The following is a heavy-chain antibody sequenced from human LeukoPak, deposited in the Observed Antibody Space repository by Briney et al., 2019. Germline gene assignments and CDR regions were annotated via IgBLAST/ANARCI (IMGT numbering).Heavy chain of an antibody. Sequence: PGGSLRLSCAASGFTVSSNYMSWVRQAPGKGLEWVSVIYSGGSTYCADSVKGRFTISRDNSKNTLYLQMNSLRAEDTAVYYCARTWFGESHNWFDPWGQGTLVTVSS. CDR3: ARTWFGESHNWFDP. CDR1: GFTVSSNY. V-gene: IGHV3-53*01. CDR2: IYSGGST. J-gene: IGHJ5*02. D-gene: IGHD3-10*01.